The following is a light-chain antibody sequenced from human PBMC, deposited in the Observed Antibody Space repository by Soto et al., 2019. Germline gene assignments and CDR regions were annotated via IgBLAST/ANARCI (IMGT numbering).Light chain of an antibody. CDR1: QSISSW. Sequence: DIQMTQSPSTLSAYVGDRVTITCRASQSISSWLAWHQQKPGKAPRLLIYKASNLESGVASRFGGSGSGTEFTLTITSLQPDDSAIYYCQQYNDNWTFGQGTKVDIK. CDR2: KAS. V-gene: IGKV1-5*03. J-gene: IGKJ1*01. CDR3: QQYNDNWT.